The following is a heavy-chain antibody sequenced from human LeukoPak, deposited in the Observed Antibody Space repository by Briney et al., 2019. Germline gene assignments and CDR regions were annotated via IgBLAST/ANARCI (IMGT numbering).Heavy chain of an antibody. D-gene: IGHD6-19*01. CDR3: ARHASVDGNWPRPLDY. J-gene: IGHJ4*02. Sequence: SETLSLTCTVSGGSISSSNYYWGWIRQPPGKGLEWIGNIYYSGSTYYKPSLKTRVTISVDTSKNQYSLKLTSVTAADTAVYYCARHASVDGNWPRPLDYWGQGSLVTVSS. CDR2: IYYSGST. V-gene: IGHV4-39*01. CDR1: GGSISSSNYY.